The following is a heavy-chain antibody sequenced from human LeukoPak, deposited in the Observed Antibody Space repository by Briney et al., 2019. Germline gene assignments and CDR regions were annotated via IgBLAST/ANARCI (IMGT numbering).Heavy chain of an antibody. CDR2: ISSSSSYI. CDR3: AREWLAEDDAFDI. D-gene: IGHD5-24*01. CDR1: GFTFSGYS. Sequence: GGSLRLSCAASGFTFSGYSMNWVRQAPGKGLGWVSSISSSSSYIYYADSVKGRFTISRDNDKNSLYLQMDSLRAEDTAVYYCAREWLAEDDAFDIWGQGTMVTVSS. J-gene: IGHJ3*02. V-gene: IGHV3-21*01.